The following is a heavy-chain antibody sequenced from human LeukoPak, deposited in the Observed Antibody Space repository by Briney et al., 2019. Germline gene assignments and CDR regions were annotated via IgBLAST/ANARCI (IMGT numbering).Heavy chain of an antibody. CDR3: VRIWFGEFSAFDI. Sequence: GGSLRLSCAASGFTFSSYEMNWIRQAPGKGLEWVSYISSSSSTIYYADSVKGRFTISRDNAKNSLYLQMNSLRAEDTAVYYCVRIWFGEFSAFDIWGQGTMVTVSS. D-gene: IGHD3-10*01. CDR2: ISSSSSTI. J-gene: IGHJ3*02. CDR1: GFTFSSYE. V-gene: IGHV3-48*03.